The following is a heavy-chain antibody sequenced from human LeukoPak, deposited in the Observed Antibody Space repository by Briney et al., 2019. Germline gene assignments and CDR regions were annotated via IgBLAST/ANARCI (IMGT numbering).Heavy chain of an antibody. CDR2: ISYDGSNK. Sequence: GGSLRLSCVVSGATFSNLWMNWVRQAPGKGLEWVAVISYDGSNKYYADSVKGRFTISRDNSKNTLYLQMNSLRAEDTAVYYCARDGGSYFHYWGQGTLVTVSS. J-gene: IGHJ4*02. CDR3: ARDGGSYFHY. D-gene: IGHD1-26*01. CDR1: GATFSNLW. V-gene: IGHV3-30-3*01.